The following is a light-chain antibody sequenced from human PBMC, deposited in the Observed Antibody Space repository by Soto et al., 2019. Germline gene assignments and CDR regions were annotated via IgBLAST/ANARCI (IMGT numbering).Light chain of an antibody. CDR3: QQYNNWIT. CDR1: QSVSSN. V-gene: IGKV3-15*01. Sequence: EIVMTQSPATLSVSPGERATLSCRASQSVSSNLAWYQQKPGQAPRLLIYGASTRATGIPARFSGSGSGTEFTPTISSLQSEDFAVYYCQQYNNWITFGQGTRLEI. J-gene: IGKJ5*01. CDR2: GAS.